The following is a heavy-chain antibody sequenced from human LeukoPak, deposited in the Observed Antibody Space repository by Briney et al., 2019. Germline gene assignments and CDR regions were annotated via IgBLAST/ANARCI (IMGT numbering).Heavy chain of an antibody. J-gene: IGHJ4*02. CDR1: GGSISSGSYY. V-gene: IGHV4-61*02. D-gene: IGHD6-13*01. CDR3: ARDPGILAAAGDY. CDR2: IYTSGST. Sequence: KPSQTLSLTCTVSGGSISSGSYYWSWIRQPAGKGLEWIGRIYTSGSTNYNPSLKSRVTMSVDTSKNQFSLKLSSVTAADTAVYYCARDPGILAAAGDYWGQGTLVTVSS.